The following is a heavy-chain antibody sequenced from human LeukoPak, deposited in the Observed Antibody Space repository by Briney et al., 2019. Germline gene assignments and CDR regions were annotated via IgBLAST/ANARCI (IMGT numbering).Heavy chain of an antibody. CDR2: ISGYKGNT. CDR1: GYTFTSYG. CDR3: ARDMDGSGSFDY. Sequence: ASVKVSCKASGYTFTSYGISWARQAPGQGLEWMGWISGYKGNTNYAQKLQGRVTMTTDTSTSTAYMELRSLRSDDTAVYYCARDMDGSGSFDYWGQGTLVTVSS. V-gene: IGHV1-18*01. J-gene: IGHJ4*02. D-gene: IGHD3-10*01.